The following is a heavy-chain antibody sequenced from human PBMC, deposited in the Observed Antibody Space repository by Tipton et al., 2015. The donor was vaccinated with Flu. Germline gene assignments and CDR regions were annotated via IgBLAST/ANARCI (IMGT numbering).Heavy chain of an antibody. D-gene: IGHD2-21*01. CDR2: IYPSGGGT. Sequence: QLVQSGAEVKKPGASVRISCTASGYTFTNYNMHWVRQAPGQGPEWMGIIYPSGGGTTYAQRFQGRVTLTRDKSTSTVYMELSSLISEDTAFYFCARDRGFGAYAFDSWGQGTLVTVSS. CDR3: ARDRGFGAYAFDS. V-gene: IGHV1-46*01. CDR1: GYTFTNYN. J-gene: IGHJ4*02.